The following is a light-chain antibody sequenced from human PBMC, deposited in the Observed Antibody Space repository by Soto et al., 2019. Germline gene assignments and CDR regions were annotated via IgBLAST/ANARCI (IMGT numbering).Light chain of an antibody. CDR3: QQFVSSPLT. CDR1: QSVTQNF. J-gene: IGKJ4*01. Sequence: ELVLTQSPGTLSLSPGERATLSCRASQSVTQNFLAWYQRRPGQSPRLLIYGASNRAAGIPDRFSGSGSGTDFSLTISRLEPEDFAVYYCQQFVSSPLTFGGGTKVDIK. CDR2: GAS. V-gene: IGKV3-20*01.